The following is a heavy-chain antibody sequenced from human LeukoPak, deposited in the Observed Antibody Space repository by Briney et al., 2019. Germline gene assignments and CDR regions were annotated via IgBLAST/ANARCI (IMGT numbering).Heavy chain of an antibody. CDR2: IYYRGST. CDR3: ARETRWHNWFDP. CDR1: SGSIRNYY. Sequence: SETLSLTCIVSSGSIRNYYWNWIRQSPGKGLEWIGYIYYRGSTKYNPSLKSRVTMSLDTSKNQFSLKLSSVTAADTAVYYCARETRWHNWFDPWGQGTLVTVSS. J-gene: IGHJ5*02. D-gene: IGHD4-23*01. V-gene: IGHV4-59*01.